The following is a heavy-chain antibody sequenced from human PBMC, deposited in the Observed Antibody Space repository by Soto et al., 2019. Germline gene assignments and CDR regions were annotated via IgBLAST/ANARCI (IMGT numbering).Heavy chain of an antibody. CDR1: GGSISSYY. Sequence: QVQLQESGPGLVKPSETLSLTCTVSGGSISSYYWSWIRQPPGKGLEWIGYIYYSGSTNYNPSLKSRVTISGDTSKNQFSLKLSSVTAADTAVYYCARDVSSGWFDPWGQGTLVTVSS. CDR3: ARDVSSGWFDP. V-gene: IGHV4-59*01. D-gene: IGHD6-19*01. CDR2: IYYSGST. J-gene: IGHJ5*02.